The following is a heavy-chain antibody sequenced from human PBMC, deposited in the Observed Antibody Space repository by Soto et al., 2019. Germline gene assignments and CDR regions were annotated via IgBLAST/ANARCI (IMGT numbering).Heavy chain of an antibody. Sequence: PSETLSLTCTVSGGSISSYYWSWIRQPPGKGLEWIGYIYYSGSTNYNPSPKSRVTISVDTSKNQFSLKLSSVTAADTAVYYCARAPVAAADSYGMDVWGQGTTVTVSS. J-gene: IGHJ6*02. D-gene: IGHD6-13*01. V-gene: IGHV4-59*01. CDR3: ARAPVAAADSYGMDV. CDR2: IYYSGST. CDR1: GGSISSYY.